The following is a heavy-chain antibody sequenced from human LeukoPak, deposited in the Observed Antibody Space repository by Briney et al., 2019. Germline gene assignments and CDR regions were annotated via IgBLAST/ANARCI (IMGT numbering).Heavy chain of an antibody. CDR2: IRYDDSE. CDR1: GFILSEYG. Sequence: GGSLRLSCVASGFILSEYGIHWVRQAPGKGLEWLSFIRYDDSEYYSDSVKGRFAISRDNSKNTLFLQMHSLRSEDTAVYYCAKDPVNHCASSVCYGLQSWGQGTLVIVSS. V-gene: IGHV3-30*02. J-gene: IGHJ5*02. CDR3: AKDPVNHCASSVCYGLQS. D-gene: IGHD3-22*01.